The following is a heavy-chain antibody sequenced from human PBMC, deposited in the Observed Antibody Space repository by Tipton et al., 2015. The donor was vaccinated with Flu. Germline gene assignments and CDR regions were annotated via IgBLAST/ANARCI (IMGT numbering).Heavy chain of an antibody. Sequence: QLVQSGAEVKKPGASVRVSCKASGYTFTSFGISWVRQAPGQGLEWMGWSNGYNTDTKYAQKFQDRFTMTTHTSTSTAYMELRSLKSDDTTVYYCARDGDGHYICWCFELWGRGTLVTVSS. CDR3: ARDGDGHYICWCFEL. D-gene: IGHD3-10*01. CDR2: SNGYNTDT. V-gene: IGHV1-18*01. J-gene: IGHJ2*01. CDR1: GYTFTSFG.